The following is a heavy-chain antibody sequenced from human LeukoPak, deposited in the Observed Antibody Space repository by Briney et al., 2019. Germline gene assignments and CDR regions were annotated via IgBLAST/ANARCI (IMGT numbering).Heavy chain of an antibody. Sequence: RGSLRPSCAVSGFTFSDHFLDWVRQAPGKGLEWVGRSRNKAKSYTTEYAASVKGRFTISRDDSKNSLYLQMNSLETEDTAVYYCVRVGSVSGSDYLDYWGQGTLVTVSS. CDR3: VRVGSVSGSDYLDY. D-gene: IGHD6-19*01. V-gene: IGHV3-72*01. J-gene: IGHJ4*02. CDR1: GFTFSDHF. CDR2: SRNKAKSYTT.